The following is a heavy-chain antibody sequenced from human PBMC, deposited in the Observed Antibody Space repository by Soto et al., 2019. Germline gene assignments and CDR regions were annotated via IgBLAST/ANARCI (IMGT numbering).Heavy chain of an antibody. D-gene: IGHD3-22*01. Sequence: SVKVSCKASGGTFSSYAISWVRQAPGQGLEWMGGIIPIFGTANYAQKFQGRVTITADESTSTAYMELSSLRSEDTAVYYCASYYDSSGYNYYYYGMDVWGQGATVTVSS. CDR3: ASYYDSSGYNYYYYGMDV. CDR2: IIPIFGTA. J-gene: IGHJ6*02. CDR1: GGTFSSYA. V-gene: IGHV1-69*13.